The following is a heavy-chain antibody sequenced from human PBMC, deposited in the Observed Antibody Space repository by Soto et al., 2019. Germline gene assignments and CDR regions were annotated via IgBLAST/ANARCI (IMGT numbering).Heavy chain of an antibody. Sequence: QVQLVQSGAEVKKPGASVKVSCKVSGYTLTELSMHWVRQAPGKGLEWMGGFDPEDGETIYGHKFQGRVTMTEDTSTDTAFMEQSSLRSEDTAVYYCATANVLRFFDWLPRSLGGMDVWGQGTMVTVSS. CDR1: GYTLTELS. V-gene: IGHV1-24*01. CDR3: ATANVLRFFDWLPRSLGGMDV. CDR2: FDPEDGET. J-gene: IGHJ6*02. D-gene: IGHD3-3*01.